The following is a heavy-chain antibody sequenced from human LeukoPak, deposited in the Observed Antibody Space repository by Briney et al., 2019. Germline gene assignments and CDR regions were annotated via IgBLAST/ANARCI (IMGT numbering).Heavy chain of an antibody. J-gene: IGHJ3*02. CDR2: IYPGDSDT. CDR1: GYGFTTYW. V-gene: IGHV5-51*01. Sequence: GESLKISCKGSGYGFTTYWIVWVRQMPGKGLEWMGIIYPGDSDTTYTPSFQGQVTISADKSISTAYLQWNNLKASDTAIYYCARPDDYGGKPAAFDIWGQGTLVTVSS. CDR3: ARPDDYGGKPAAFDI. D-gene: IGHD4-23*01.